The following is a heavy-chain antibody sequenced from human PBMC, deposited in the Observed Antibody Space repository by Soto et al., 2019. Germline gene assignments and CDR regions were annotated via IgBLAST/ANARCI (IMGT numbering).Heavy chain of an antibody. J-gene: IGHJ4*02. CDR3: AKGLLNGRWYAAD. Sequence: EVHLLESGGVLVQPGESLRLSCETSGFTFTNCVMTWVRQPPGKRLEWVSVITTNGHTDYADSVKGRFTISRDNSKNTVYLQKNSLRAEDTAIYYCAKGLLNGRWYAADWGQGTLVTVSS. CDR1: GFTFTNCV. V-gene: IGHV3-23*01. D-gene: IGHD6-13*01. CDR2: ITTNGHT.